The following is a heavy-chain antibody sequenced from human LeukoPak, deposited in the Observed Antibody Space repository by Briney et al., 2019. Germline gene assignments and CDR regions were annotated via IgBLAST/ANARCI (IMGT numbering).Heavy chain of an antibody. V-gene: IGHV4-38-2*01. CDR2: VHESGSS. D-gene: IGHD1-26*01. J-gene: IGHJ4*02. CDR1: GYSISRGYY. Sequence: SDTLSLTCAVSGYSISRGYYWVWVRQPPGKRPQWIRSVHESGSSYYNPSLKSRVTISLDTSQNQFSLTLTSVTAADSATYYCVRGEVGDFDSWGQGSLVTVFS. CDR3: VRGEVGDFDS.